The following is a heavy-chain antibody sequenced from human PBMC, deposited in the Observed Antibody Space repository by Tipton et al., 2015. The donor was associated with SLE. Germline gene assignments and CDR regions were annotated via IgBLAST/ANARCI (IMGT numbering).Heavy chain of an antibody. CDR2: IYYSGIT. CDR3: ARGERTSMPDY. D-gene: IGHD1-26*01. CDR1: GDSISNSPYY. Sequence: TLSLTCTVSGDSISNSPYYWGWIRQPPGKGLQWIGNIYYSGITHYNPSLKSRVTISVDTSKNQFSLNLTSVTAADTALHYCARGERTSMPDYWGQGTLVTVSS. J-gene: IGHJ4*02. V-gene: IGHV4-39*01.